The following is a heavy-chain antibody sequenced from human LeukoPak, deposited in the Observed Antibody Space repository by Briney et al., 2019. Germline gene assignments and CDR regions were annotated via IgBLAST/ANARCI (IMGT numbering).Heavy chain of an antibody. CDR1: GFTFGKYW. Sequence: GSLRLSCVASGFTFGKYWMSWVRQAPGKGLEWVANIKLDGSEKNYVDSVKGRFTISRDDTKNSLYLQMNSLRAEDTAVYYCARDSGIAAVSYYGMDVWGQGTTVTVSS. J-gene: IGHJ6*02. CDR2: IKLDGSEK. D-gene: IGHD6-13*01. V-gene: IGHV3-7*03. CDR3: ARDSGIAAVSYYGMDV.